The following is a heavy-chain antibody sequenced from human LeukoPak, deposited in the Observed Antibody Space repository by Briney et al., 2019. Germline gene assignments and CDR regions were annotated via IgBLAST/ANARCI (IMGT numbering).Heavy chain of an antibody. V-gene: IGHV3-7*01. J-gene: IGHJ5*02. CDR3: ASKKMVVRHNLCDP. D-gene: IGHD2-15*01. CDR2: INQDGREK. CDR1: GFAFSSCW. Sequence: GGSLRLSCAASGFAFSSCWMSWVCQVPGKGLEWVANINQDGREKYYVDSVKGRFTISRDNAKNSLYLQMNSLRAEDTAVYYCASKKMVVRHNLCDPWRQGTLVTVSS.